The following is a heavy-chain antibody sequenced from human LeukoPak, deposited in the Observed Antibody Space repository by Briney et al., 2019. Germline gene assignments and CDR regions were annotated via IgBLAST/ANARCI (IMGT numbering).Heavy chain of an antibody. V-gene: IGHV3-53*01. J-gene: IGHJ4*02. D-gene: IGHD3-22*01. CDR3: ASNYYDSSGYTY. CDR1: GFTVSSNY. CDR2: IYSGGST. Sequence: GGSLRLSCAASGFTVSSNYMSWVRQAPGKGLEWVSVIYSGGSTYYADSVKGRFTISRDNSKNTLYLQMNSLRAEDTAVYYCASNYYDSSGYTYWGQGTLATVSS.